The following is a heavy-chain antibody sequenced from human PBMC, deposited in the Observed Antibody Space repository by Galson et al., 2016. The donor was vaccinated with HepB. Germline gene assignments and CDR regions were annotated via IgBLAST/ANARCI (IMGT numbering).Heavy chain of an antibody. Sequence: SLRLSCAVSGSTISGSWMYWVRQAPGKGLEWVANINPDGSGKNYVDSVKGRFTISRDDAKNSLYLQMDSLRAEDTAVYYCARSGEPSWGQGTLVTVSS. J-gene: IGHJ5*02. CDR1: GSTISGSW. CDR3: ARSGEPS. D-gene: IGHD4-17*01. V-gene: IGHV3-7*01. CDR2: INPDGSGK.